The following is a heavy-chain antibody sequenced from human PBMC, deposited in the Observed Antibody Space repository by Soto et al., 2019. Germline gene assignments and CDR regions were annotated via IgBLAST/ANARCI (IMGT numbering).Heavy chain of an antibody. Sequence: SETLSLTCTVSGGSISGYYWGWIRQPPGRGLEYIGYIYSSGSSNYNPSLKSRVTMSVDTSKNQFSLKLNSVTAADTAVYYCARQDMRSEVWSSWYGFDPWGQGTLVTVSS. D-gene: IGHD6-13*01. J-gene: IGHJ5*02. V-gene: IGHV4-59*08. CDR2: IYSSGSS. CDR3: ARQDMRSEVWSSWYGFDP. CDR1: GGSISGYY.